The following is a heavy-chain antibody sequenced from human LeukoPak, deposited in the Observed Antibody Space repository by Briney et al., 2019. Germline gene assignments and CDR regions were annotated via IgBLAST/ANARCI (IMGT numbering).Heavy chain of an antibody. CDR3: ARERGSYTAALGV. CDR1: GYTFTSYD. Sequence: GASVKVSCKASGYTFTSYDINWVRQATGQGLEWMGWMNPNSGNTGYAQKFQGRVTITRNTSISTAYMELSRLRSDDTAVYYCARERGSYTAALGVWGQGTLVTVSS. J-gene: IGHJ4*02. CDR2: MNPNSGNT. D-gene: IGHD1-26*01. V-gene: IGHV1-8*01.